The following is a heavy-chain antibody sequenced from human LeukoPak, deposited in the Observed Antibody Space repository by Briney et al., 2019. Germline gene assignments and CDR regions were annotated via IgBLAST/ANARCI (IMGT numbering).Heavy chain of an antibody. CDR2: IKQDGSEK. CDR1: GLTFSNYW. CDR3: AKDTGYSITIFGVNY. V-gene: IGHV3-7*03. D-gene: IGHD3-3*01. J-gene: IGHJ4*02. Sequence: GGSLRLSCAASGLTFSNYWMDWVRQAPGKGLEWVANIKQDGSEKNYVDSVKGRFIISRDDAKNSLYLQMNSLRAEDTALYYCAKDTGYSITIFGVNYWGQGTLVTVSS.